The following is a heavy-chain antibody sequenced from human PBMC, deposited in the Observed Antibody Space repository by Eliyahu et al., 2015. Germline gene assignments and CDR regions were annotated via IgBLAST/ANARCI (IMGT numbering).Heavy chain of an antibody. D-gene: IGHD6-13*01. V-gene: IGHV3-73*01. Sequence: GLVQPGGSLKLSCAASGFTFSGSAXXWVRQASGXGXXWVGRXRSKANSYATAYAASVKGRFTISRDDSKNTAYLQMNSLKTEDTAVYYCTRQSVAAAGRYWYFDLWGRGTLVTVSS. CDR2: XRSKANSYAT. CDR3: TRQSVAAAGRYWYFDL. CDR1: GFTFSGSA. J-gene: IGHJ2*01.